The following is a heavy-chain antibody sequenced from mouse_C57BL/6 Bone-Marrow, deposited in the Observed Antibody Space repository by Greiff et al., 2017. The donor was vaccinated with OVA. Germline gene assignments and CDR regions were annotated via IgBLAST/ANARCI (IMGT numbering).Heavy chain of an antibody. CDR1: GYSITSGYD. D-gene: IGHD2-4*01. CDR3: ARGDYGAWFAY. J-gene: IGHJ3*01. Sequence: EVKLMESGPGMVKPSQSLSLTCTVTGYSITSGYDWHWIRHFPGNKLEWMGYISYSGSTNYNQSLKSRISITHDTSKNHFFLKLNSVTTEDTATYYCARGDYGAWFAYWGQGTLVTVSA. V-gene: IGHV3-1*01. CDR2: ISYSGST.